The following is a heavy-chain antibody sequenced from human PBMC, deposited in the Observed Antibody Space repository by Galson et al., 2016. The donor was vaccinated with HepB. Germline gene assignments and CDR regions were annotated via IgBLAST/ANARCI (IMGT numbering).Heavy chain of an antibody. J-gene: IGHJ5*02. V-gene: IGHV4-39*01. CDR2: MYYSGNT. Sequence: SETLSLTCSVSGDSIRGSAYYWGWIRQPPGEGLEWIGIMYYSGNTYTNPSLKSRVTISVETSRNQFSLQLRSVTAADTAIYYCVRHYRNYEDTWFDPWGQGTRVTVSS. D-gene: IGHD4-11*01. CDR3: VRHYRNYEDTWFDP. CDR1: GDSIRGSAYY.